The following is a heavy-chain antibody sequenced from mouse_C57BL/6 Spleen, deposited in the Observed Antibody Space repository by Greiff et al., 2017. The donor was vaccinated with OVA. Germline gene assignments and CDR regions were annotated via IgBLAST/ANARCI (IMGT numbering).Heavy chain of an antibody. J-gene: IGHJ3*01. Sequence: EVQLQQSGPELVKPGASVKISCKASGYSFTGYYMNWVKQSPEKSLEWIGEINPSTGGTTYNQKFKAKATLTVDKSSSTAYMQLKSLTSEDSAVYYCARTVYYERAWFAYWGQGTLVTVSA. CDR1: GYSFTGYY. CDR3: ARTVYYERAWFAY. V-gene: IGHV1-42*01. D-gene: IGHD1-1*01. CDR2: INPSTGGT.